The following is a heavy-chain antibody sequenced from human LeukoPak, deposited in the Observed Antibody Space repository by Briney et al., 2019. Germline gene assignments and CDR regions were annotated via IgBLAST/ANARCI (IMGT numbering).Heavy chain of an antibody. J-gene: IGHJ3*02. D-gene: IGHD3/OR15-3a*01. CDR3: ARDQGLGDALDI. CDR2: IYYSGST. Sequence: SETLSLTCTVSGGSISSGGYYWSWIRQHPGKGLEWIGYIYYSGSTSYNPSLKSRVTISVDTSKNQFSLKLSSVTAADTAVYYCARDQGLGDALDIWGQGTMVTVSS. V-gene: IGHV4-31*03. CDR1: GGSISSGGYY.